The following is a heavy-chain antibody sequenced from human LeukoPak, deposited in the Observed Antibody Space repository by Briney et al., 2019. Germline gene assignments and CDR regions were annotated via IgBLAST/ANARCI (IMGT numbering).Heavy chain of an antibody. D-gene: IGHD6-19*01. CDR3: ATDSSTPIAVAGTALDS. CDR2: IIPIFGTA. Sequence: SVKVSCKASGGTFSSYAISWVRQAPGQGLEWMGGIIPIFGTANYAQKFQGRVTMTEDTSTDTAYMELSSLRSEDTAVYYCATDSSTPIAVAGTALDSWGQGTLVTVSS. V-gene: IGHV1-69*06. CDR1: GGTFSSYA. J-gene: IGHJ4*02.